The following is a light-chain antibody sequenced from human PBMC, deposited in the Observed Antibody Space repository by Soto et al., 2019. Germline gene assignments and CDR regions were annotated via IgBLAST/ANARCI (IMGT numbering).Light chain of an antibody. CDR3: CSYAGGYTYI. V-gene: IGLV1-40*01. CDR1: SSNIGAGYD. Sequence: QSVLTQPPSVSGAPGQRVTISCTGSSSNIGAGYDVHWYQQLPGTAPKLLIYGNINRPSGVPDRFSGSKSGTSASLAITGLQAEDEAYYYCCSYAGGYTYIFGTGTRSPS. J-gene: IGLJ1*01. CDR2: GNI.